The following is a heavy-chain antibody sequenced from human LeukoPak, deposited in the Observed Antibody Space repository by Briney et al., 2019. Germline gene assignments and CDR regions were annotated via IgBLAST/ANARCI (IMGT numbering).Heavy chain of an antibody. Sequence: ASVKVSCKASGYTFTGYYMHWVRQAPGQGLEWMGWINPNSGGTNYAQKFQGRVTMTRDTSISTAYMELSRLRSDDTAVYYCAREAMATSGSDAFDIWGQGTMVTVSS. V-gene: IGHV1-2*02. J-gene: IGHJ3*02. D-gene: IGHD5-18*01. CDR1: GYTFTGYY. CDR2: INPNSGGT. CDR3: AREAMATSGSDAFDI.